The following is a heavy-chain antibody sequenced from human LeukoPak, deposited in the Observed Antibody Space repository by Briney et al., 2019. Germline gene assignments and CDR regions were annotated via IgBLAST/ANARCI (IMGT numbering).Heavy chain of an antibody. D-gene: IGHD2-2*01. CDR3: ARRRCTSTSCWFDP. CDR2: IYYSGST. J-gene: IGHJ5*02. Sequence: PSETLSLTCTVSGGSISSYYWSWIRQPPGKGLEWIGYIYYSGSTNYSPSLKSRVTISVDTSKNQFSLRLSSVTAADTAVYYCARRRCTSTSCWFDPWGQGTLVTVSS. V-gene: IGHV4-59*08. CDR1: GGSISSYY.